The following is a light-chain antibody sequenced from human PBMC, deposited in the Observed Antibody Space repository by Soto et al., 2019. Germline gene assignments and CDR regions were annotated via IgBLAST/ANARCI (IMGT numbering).Light chain of an antibody. CDR3: QQRSNWPKT. Sequence: EIVMTQSPATLSMSPGERATLSCRASQYISSKVAWYQQIPGQAPRLLIYGASTRATGIPARFSGSGSGTDFTLTISSLEPEDFAVYYCQQRSNWPKTFGQGTKVDI. J-gene: IGKJ1*01. CDR2: GAS. CDR1: QYISSK. V-gene: IGKV3-11*01.